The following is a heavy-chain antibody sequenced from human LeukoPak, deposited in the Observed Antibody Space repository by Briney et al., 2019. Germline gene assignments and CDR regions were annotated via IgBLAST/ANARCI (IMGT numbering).Heavy chain of an antibody. Sequence: KPSETLSLTCAVYGGSFSGYYWSWIRQPPGKGLGWIGEVNHSGSTNYNPSLKSRVTISVDTSKNQFSLKLSSVTAADTAVYYCAREVVGYYDFWSGYINNWFDPWGQGTLVTVSS. J-gene: IGHJ5*02. CDR2: VNHSGST. D-gene: IGHD3-3*01. V-gene: IGHV4-34*01. CDR1: GGSFSGYY. CDR3: AREVVGYYDFWSGYINNWFDP.